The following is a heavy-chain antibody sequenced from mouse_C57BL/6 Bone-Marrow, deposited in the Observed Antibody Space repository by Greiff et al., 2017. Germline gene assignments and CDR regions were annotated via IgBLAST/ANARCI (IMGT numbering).Heavy chain of an antibody. Sequence: EVKLVESGGGLVKPGGSLKLSCAASGFTFSSYAMSWVRQTPEKRLEWVATISDGGSYTYYPDNVKGRFTISRDNAKNNLYLQMSHLKSEDTAMYYCARDFTTVVDWYFDVCGTGTTVTVSS. CDR3: ARDFTTVVDWYFDV. CDR1: GFTFSSYA. CDR2: ISDGGSYT. J-gene: IGHJ1*03. D-gene: IGHD1-1*01. V-gene: IGHV5-4*01.